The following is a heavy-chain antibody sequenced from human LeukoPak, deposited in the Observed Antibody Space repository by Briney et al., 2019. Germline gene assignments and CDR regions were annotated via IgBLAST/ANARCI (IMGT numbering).Heavy chain of an antibody. V-gene: IGHV3-21*01. CDR2: ISSSSSYI. CDR3: ARQYYYDSSGYYGY. Sequence: SGESLRLSCAASGFTFSPYSMNWVRQAPGKGLEWVSSISSSSSYIYYADSVKGRFTISRDNAKNSLYLQMNSLRAEDTAVYYCARQYYYDSSGYYGYWGQGTLVTVSS. J-gene: IGHJ4*02. D-gene: IGHD3-22*01. CDR1: GFTFSPYS.